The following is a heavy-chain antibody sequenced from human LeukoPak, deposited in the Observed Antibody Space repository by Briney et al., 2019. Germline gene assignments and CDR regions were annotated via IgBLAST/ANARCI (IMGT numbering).Heavy chain of an antibody. CDR1: GINFNNYC. CDR2: TLPGDGNT. J-gene: IGHJ4*02. CDR3: ASRDPCSGGTCYGLGY. V-gene: IGHV3-23*01. D-gene: IGHD2-15*01. Sequence: GGSLRPSCEGSGINFNNYCVSWVRQAPGKGLEWVSRTLPGDGNTDYVDSVKGRFTISRDNSKNTLYLQMNSLRVEDTAVYYCASRDPCSGGTCYGLGYWGQGTLVTVSS.